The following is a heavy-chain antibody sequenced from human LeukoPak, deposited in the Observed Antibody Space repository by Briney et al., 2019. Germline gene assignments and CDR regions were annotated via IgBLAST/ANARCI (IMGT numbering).Heavy chain of an antibody. CDR3: AKVRDSSWERPRKTKYCSSTSCYLRDWYFDL. V-gene: IGHV3-23*01. D-gene: IGHD2-2*01. Sequence: GGSLRLSCAASGFTFSSYAMSWVRQAPGKGLEWVSAISGSGGSTYYADSVKGRFTISRDNSKNTLYLQMNSLRAEDTAVYYCAKVRDSSWERPRKTKYCSSTSCYLRDWYFDLWGRGTLVTVSS. CDR2: ISGSGGST. CDR1: GFTFSSYA. J-gene: IGHJ2*01.